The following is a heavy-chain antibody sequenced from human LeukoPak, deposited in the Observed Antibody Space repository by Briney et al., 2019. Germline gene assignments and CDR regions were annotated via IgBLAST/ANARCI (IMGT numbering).Heavy chain of an antibody. CDR3: AKDPRWIQLTPDY. CDR2: IYSGGST. CDR1: GFTVSSNY. D-gene: IGHD5-18*01. V-gene: IGHV3-66*01. Sequence: QAGGSLRLSCAASGFTVSSNYMSWVRQAPGKGLEWVSVIYSGGSTYYADSVKGRFTISRDNSKNTLYLQMNSLRAEDTAVYYCAKDPRWIQLTPDYWGQGTLVTVSS. J-gene: IGHJ4*02.